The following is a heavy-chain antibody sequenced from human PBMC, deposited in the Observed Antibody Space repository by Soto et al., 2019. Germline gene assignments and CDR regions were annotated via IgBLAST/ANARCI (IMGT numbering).Heavy chain of an antibody. CDR3: LRVVGAATRHTYLES. CDR1: GGTLDNSHSF. V-gene: IGHV4-39*01. D-gene: IGHD3-22*01. J-gene: IGHJ4*02. Sequence: SVTRPLTCDASGGTLDNSHSFWGWISQPPGKRLEFIGSVYYSGGAYYNPCLKSRVTVSVDTSDNQLSLRVNSVTAADTAVYSCLRVVGAATRHTYLESWGQGILVTVSS. CDR2: VYYSGGA.